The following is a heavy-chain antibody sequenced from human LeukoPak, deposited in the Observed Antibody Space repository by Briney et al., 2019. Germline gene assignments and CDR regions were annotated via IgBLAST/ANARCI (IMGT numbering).Heavy chain of an antibody. CDR3: ARVFVGYCSGGSCPWDY. CDR1: GFTFSSYS. V-gene: IGHV3-48*02. CDR2: ISSSSSTI. J-gene: IGHJ4*02. D-gene: IGHD2-15*01. Sequence: LPGGSLRLSCAASGFTFSSYSMNWVRQAPGKGLEWVSYISSSSSTIYYADSVKGRFTTSRDNAKNSLYLQMNSLRDEDTAVYYCARVFVGYCSGGSCPWDYWGQGTLVTVSS.